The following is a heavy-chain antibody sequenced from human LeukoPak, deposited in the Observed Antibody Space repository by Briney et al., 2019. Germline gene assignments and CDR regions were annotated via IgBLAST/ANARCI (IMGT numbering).Heavy chain of an antibody. J-gene: IGHJ5*02. Sequence: SVKVSCKASGGTFNSYAISWVRQAPGQGLEWMGGIIPIFGTANYAQKFQGRVTITADKSTSTAYMELSSLRSEDTAVYYCARDITMVRGFDPWGQGTLVTVSS. CDR1: GGTFNSYA. V-gene: IGHV1-69*06. CDR2: IIPIFGTA. D-gene: IGHD3-10*01. CDR3: ARDITMVRGFDP.